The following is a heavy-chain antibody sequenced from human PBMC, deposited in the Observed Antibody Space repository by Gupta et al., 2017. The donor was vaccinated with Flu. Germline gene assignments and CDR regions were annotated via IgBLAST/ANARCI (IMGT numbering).Heavy chain of an antibody. CDR3: AKDFPGWYFQH. V-gene: IGHV3-23*04. CDR2: SRAYAGGV. Sequence: EVQLVESGGGLVQPGGSLRLSCAASGFTLSNSAMVWVRQAPGKGLEWVAASRAYAGGVEYADSVRGRFIVFRDSSDNTLYLQMNSLRAEDTAFYYCAKDFPGWYFQHLGQGTLVTVSS. D-gene: IGHD3-9*01. J-gene: IGHJ1*01. CDR1: GFTLSNSA.